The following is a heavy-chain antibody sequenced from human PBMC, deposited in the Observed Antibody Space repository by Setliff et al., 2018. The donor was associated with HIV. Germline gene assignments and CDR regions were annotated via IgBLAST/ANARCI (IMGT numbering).Heavy chain of an antibody. Sequence: GGSLRLSCAASGFTFSDYYMSWIRQAPGKGLEWVSSISSSSRYTNYADSVKGRFTISRDNAKNSLYLQMNSLRAEDTAVYYCARDYYDSSGYYSTLLGFDPWGQGTLVTVSS. V-gene: IGHV3-11*06. CDR2: ISSSSRYT. CDR1: GFTFSDYY. CDR3: ARDYYDSSGYYSTLLGFDP. D-gene: IGHD3-22*01. J-gene: IGHJ5*02.